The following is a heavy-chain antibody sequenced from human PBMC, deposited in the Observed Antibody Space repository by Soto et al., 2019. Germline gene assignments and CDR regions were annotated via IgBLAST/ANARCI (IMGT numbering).Heavy chain of an antibody. Sequence: GESLKIFCKGSGYSFNSYWIGWVRQVPGKGLEWMGIIYPGDSDTRYSTSFQGQVTNSADRSISTAYLQWSSLQTSDTAMYYCARLYCSSTSCQAYYYYGMDVWGQGTTVTVSS. CDR2: IYPGDSDT. CDR3: ARLYCSSTSCQAYYYYGMDV. V-gene: IGHV5-51*01. D-gene: IGHD2-2*01. CDR1: GYSFNSYW. J-gene: IGHJ6*02.